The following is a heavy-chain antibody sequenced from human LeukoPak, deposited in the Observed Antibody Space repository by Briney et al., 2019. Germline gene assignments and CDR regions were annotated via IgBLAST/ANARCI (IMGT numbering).Heavy chain of an antibody. CDR3: ARGLLYYDSSGYPDY. CDR2: IYYSGST. Sequence: SETLSLTCTVSGGSISSSSYYWGWIRQPPGKGLEWIGSIYYSGSTYYNPSLKSRVTISVDTSKNQFSLKLSSVTAADTAVYYCARGLLYYDSSGYPDYWGQGTLVTVSS. V-gene: IGHV4-39*07. J-gene: IGHJ4*02. D-gene: IGHD3-22*01. CDR1: GGSISSSSYY.